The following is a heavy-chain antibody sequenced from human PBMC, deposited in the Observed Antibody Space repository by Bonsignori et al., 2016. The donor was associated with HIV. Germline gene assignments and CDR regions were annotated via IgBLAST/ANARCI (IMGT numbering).Heavy chain of an antibody. V-gene: IGHV4-39*07. CDR2: IFYSGTT. J-gene: IGHJ4*02. Sequence: SETLSLTCTVSGDSISSSSYYWGWIRQPPGKGLEWIGSIFYSGTTYYTPSLKSRVTMSVDTSKNQFSLNLSSVTAADTAVYYCARDGLGFWSGYSGVYYFNYWGQGTLVTVSS. CDR3: ARDGLGFWSGYSGVYYFNY. D-gene: IGHD3-3*01. CDR1: GDSISSSSYY.